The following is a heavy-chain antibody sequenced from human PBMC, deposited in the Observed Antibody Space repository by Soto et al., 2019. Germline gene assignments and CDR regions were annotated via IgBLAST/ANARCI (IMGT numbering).Heavy chain of an antibody. CDR1: GGSISSYY. CDR3: ARIATYDSSGYPDY. CDR2: IYYSGST. D-gene: IGHD3-22*01. Sequence: TLSLTCTVSGGSISSYYWSWIRQPPGKGLEWIGYIYYSGSTNYNPSLKSRVTISVDTSKNQFSLKLSSVTAADTAVYYCARIATYDSSGYPDYWGQGTLVTVPS. J-gene: IGHJ4*02. V-gene: IGHV4-59*01.